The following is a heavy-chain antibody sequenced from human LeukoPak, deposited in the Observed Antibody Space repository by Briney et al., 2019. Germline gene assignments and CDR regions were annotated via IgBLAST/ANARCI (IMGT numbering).Heavy chain of an antibody. CDR2: INWNGGST. CDR3: ARDSSSWSRPPWFDP. V-gene: IGHV3-20*01. Sequence: GGSLRLSCAASGFTFDDYGMSWVRQAPGKGLEWVSGINWNGGSTGYADSVKGRFTISRDNAKNSLYLRMNSLRAEDTALYHCARDSSSWSRPPWFDPWGQGTLVTVSS. CDR1: GFTFDDYG. D-gene: IGHD6-13*01. J-gene: IGHJ5*02.